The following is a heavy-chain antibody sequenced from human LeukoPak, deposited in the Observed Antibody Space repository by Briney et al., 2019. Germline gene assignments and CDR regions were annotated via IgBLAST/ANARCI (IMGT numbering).Heavy chain of an antibody. Sequence: GGSLRLSCAASGFTFSTYSMNWVRQAPGKGLEWVSYISSSTTTIYYADSVKGRFTISRDNAKNSLYLQMNSLRAEDTAVYYCARDPLLWFGASFYYMDVWGKGTTVTVSS. D-gene: IGHD3-10*01. J-gene: IGHJ6*03. CDR3: ARDPLLWFGASFYYMDV. CDR1: GFTFSTYS. V-gene: IGHV3-48*01. CDR2: ISSSTTTI.